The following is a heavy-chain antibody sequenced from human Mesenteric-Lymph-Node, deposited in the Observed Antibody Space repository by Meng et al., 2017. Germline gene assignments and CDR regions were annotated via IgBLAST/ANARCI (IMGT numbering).Heavy chain of an antibody. J-gene: IGHJ4*02. Sequence: QGQRQQSRPGLGKPSQTLSLPWAISGDSVSSNSAAWNWIRQSPSRGLEWLGRTYYRSKWYNDYAVSVKSRITINPDTSKNQFSLQLNSVTPEDTAVYYCARDSSSSAYSPFDYWGQGTLVTVSS. CDR2: TYYRSKWYN. CDR1: GDSVSSNSAA. V-gene: IGHV6-1*01. D-gene: IGHD3-22*01. CDR3: ARDSSSSAYSPFDY.